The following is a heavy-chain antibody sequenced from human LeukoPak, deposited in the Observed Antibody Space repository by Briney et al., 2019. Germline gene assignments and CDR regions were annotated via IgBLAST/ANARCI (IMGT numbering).Heavy chain of an antibody. V-gene: IGHV3-21*01. Sequence: GGSLRLSCAASGVTFSTYNMNWVRQAPGKGLEWVSSISPDSTSIYYADSLRSRFTISRDNAKNSLYLQMNSLRAEDTAVYYCARDIAAAAADPHYFWGQGTLVTVSS. J-gene: IGHJ4*02. CDR2: ISPDSTSI. CDR3: ARDIAAAAADPHYF. CDR1: GVTFSTYN. D-gene: IGHD6-13*01.